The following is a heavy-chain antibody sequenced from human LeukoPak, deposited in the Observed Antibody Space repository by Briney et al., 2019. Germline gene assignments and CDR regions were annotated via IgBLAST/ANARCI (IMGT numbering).Heavy chain of an antibody. CDR1: EYSFPNYC. V-gene: IGHV5-51*01. Sequence: GESLKISCKHSEYSFPNYCIGWVRQMPGKGLEWMGIIYPDDSDARYSPSFQGQVTISADRSISTAYLQWSSLKASDTAMYYCAIGRGGQQLGDYWGQGTLVTVSS. CDR3: AIGRGGQQLGDY. CDR2: IYPDDSDA. J-gene: IGHJ4*02. D-gene: IGHD6-13*01.